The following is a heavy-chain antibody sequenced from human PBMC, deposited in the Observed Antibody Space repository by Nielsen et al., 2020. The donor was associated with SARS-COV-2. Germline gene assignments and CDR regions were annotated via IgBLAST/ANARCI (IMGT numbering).Heavy chain of an antibody. CDR3: AKDHDFDWLAPFDY. J-gene: IGHJ4*02. D-gene: IGHD3-9*01. CDR2: TSASGAST. V-gene: IGHV3-23*01. CDR1: GFTFNIYA. Sequence: GESLKISCAASGFTFNIYAMAWVRRAPGRGLEWVSGTSASGASTYYADSVKGRFSISRDNSRNTLYLQMNSLRAEDTAVYYCAKDHDFDWLAPFDYWGQGTLVTVSS.